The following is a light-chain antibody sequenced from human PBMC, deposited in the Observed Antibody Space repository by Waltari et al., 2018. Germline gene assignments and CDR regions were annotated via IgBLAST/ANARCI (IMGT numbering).Light chain of an antibody. V-gene: IGLV3-1*01. J-gene: IGLJ2*01. CDR2: QDS. CDR1: KLGDKY. Sequence: SYELTQPPSVSVSPGQTASITCSGDKLGDKYACWYQQKPGPSPVLVIYQDSKRPSGIPGRFSVSNSGNTATLTISGTQAMDEADYYCQAWDSSTAVVFGGGTKLTVL. CDR3: QAWDSSTAVV.